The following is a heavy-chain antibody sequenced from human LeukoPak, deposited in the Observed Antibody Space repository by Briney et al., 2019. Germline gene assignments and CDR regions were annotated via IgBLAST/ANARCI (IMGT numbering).Heavy chain of an antibody. CDR2: ISYDGSNK. V-gene: IGHV3-30-3*01. CDR1: GFTFSSYA. D-gene: IGHD6-13*01. J-gene: IGHJ3*02. CDR3: ARDRSSSWSAFDI. Sequence: GGSLRLSCTASGFTFSSYAMHWVRQAPGKGLEWVALISYDGSNKYYADSVKGRFTISRDNSKNTLYLQMNSLRAEDTAVYYCARDRSSSWSAFDIWGQGTMVTVSS.